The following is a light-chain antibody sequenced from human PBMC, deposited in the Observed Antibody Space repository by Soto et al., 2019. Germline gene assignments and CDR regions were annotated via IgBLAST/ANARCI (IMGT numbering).Light chain of an antibody. CDR2: EVT. V-gene: IGLV2-14*01. CDR3: SSYTSSTDYV. CDR1: SSDVGGYNY. J-gene: IGLJ1*01. Sequence: QSPLTQAASVSGSPGQAISISCTGTSSDVGGYNYVSWYQLHPGKAPKLILYEVTNRPSGVSDRFSGSKSGNTASLTISGLQAEEEADYYCSSYTSSTDYVFGTGTKVTAL.